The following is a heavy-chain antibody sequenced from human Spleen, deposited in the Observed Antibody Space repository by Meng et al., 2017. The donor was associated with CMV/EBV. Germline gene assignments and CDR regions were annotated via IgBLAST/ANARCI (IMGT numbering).Heavy chain of an antibody. V-gene: IGHV3-30*02. Sequence: GGSLRLSCAASGFIFNDYAMHWVRQAPGKGLEWVAFIQFDGGDKYYVDSVKGRFTISRDNSKNTLYLQMDSLRAEDSAVYYCAKDNTGWACDYWGQGILVTVSS. CDR3: AKDNTGWACDY. J-gene: IGHJ4*02. CDR2: IQFDGGDK. CDR1: GFIFNDYA. D-gene: IGHD6-19*01.